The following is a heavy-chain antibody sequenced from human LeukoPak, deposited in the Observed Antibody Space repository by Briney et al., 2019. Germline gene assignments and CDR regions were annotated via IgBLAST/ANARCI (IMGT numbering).Heavy chain of an antibody. CDR2: IYSGGST. J-gene: IGHJ1*01. V-gene: IGHV3-53*01. CDR3: ARVGYYYDSSGYQRRGYFQH. CDR1: GFTVNSNY. Sequence: GGSLRLSCAASGFTVNSNYMSWVRQAPGKGLEWVSVIYSGGSTYYADSVKGRFTISRDNSKNTLYLQMNSLRAEDTAVYYCARVGYYYDSSGYQRRGYFQHWGQGTLVTVSS. D-gene: IGHD3-22*01.